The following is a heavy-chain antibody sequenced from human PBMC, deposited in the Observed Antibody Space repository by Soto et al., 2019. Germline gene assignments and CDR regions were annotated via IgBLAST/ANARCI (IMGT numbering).Heavy chain of an antibody. V-gene: IGHV3-23*01. CDR2: VSGSGGST. Sequence: EMQLLESGGGLVQPGGSLRLSCVASEFTFSSYAMSWVRQAPGKGLEWVSAVSGSGGSTYYAESVKGRFAVSRDNSRNTLYLQMNSLRDEDTAVYYCAKVPTAEMPTVFQAFDIWGQGTMVTVSS. CDR1: EFTFSSYA. D-gene: IGHD4-4*01. CDR3: AKVPTAEMPTVFQAFDI. J-gene: IGHJ3*02.